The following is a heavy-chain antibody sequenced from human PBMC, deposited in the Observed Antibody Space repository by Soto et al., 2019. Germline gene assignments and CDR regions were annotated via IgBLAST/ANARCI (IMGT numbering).Heavy chain of an antibody. CDR3: ARDLGDPIVVVTAYSWFDP. V-gene: IGHV3-30-3*01. J-gene: IGHJ5*02. CDR2: ISYDGSNK. Sequence: QVQLVESGGGVVQPGRSLRLSCAASGFTFSSYAMHWVRQAPGKGLEWVRVISYDGSNKYYADSVKGRFTISRDNSKNTLYLQMNSLRAEDTAVYYCARDLGDPIVVVTAYSWFDPWGQGTLVTVSS. D-gene: IGHD2-21*02. CDR1: GFTFSSYA.